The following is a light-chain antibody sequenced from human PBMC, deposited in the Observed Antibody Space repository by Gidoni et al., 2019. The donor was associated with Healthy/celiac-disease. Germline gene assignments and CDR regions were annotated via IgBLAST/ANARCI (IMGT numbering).Light chain of an antibody. V-gene: IGKV3-11*01. CDR1: QSVSSY. Sequence: EIVLTQSPATLSLSPGERATLSCRCSQSVSSYLAWYQQKPGQAPRLLIYDASNRATGIPARFSGSGSGTDFTLTISSLEPEDFAVYYCQQRSNWWTFGQXTKVEIK. CDR3: QQRSNWWT. CDR2: DAS. J-gene: IGKJ1*01.